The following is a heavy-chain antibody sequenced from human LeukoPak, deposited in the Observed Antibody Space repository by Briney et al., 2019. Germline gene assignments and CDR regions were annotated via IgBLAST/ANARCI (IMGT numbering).Heavy chain of an antibody. CDR2: ISGSGGRT. V-gene: IGHV3-23*01. J-gene: IGHJ5*02. Sequence: GGSLRLSCAASGFTFSSYAMSWVRQAPGKGLEWVSVISGSGGRTYYADSVKGRFTISRDNAKNTLYLQMNSLRVEDTAVYYCATVAGGQSGYYHWGQGTLVTVSS. CDR1: GFTFSSYA. CDR3: ATVAGGQSGYYH. D-gene: IGHD5-12*01.